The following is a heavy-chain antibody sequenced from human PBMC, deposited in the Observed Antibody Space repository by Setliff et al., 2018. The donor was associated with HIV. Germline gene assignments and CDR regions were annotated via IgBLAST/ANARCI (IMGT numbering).Heavy chain of an antibody. D-gene: IGHD3-10*01. CDR2: IYYSGST. V-gene: IGHV4-59*01. CDR1: GGSISSYY. CDR3: ARDTYISGNHYCYYYMDV. Sequence: SETLSLTCTVSGGSISSYYWSWIRQPPGKGLEWIGYIYYSGSTDYNPSLKSRVTISVDTSKNQFSLKLSSVTAADTAVYYCARDTYISGNHYCYYYMDVWGKGTTVTVSS. J-gene: IGHJ6*03.